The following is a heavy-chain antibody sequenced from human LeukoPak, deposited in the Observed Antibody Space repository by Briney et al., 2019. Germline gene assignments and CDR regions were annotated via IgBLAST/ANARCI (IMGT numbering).Heavy chain of an antibody. CDR1: GFTVSSNY. J-gene: IGHJ4*02. D-gene: IGHD3-22*01. CDR3: ARDYRPSYYYDSSGYYPYYFDY. Sequence: GGSLRLSCAASGFTVSSNYMSWVRQAPGKGLEWVSVIYSGGSTYYADSVKGRFTISRDNSKNTLYLQMNSLRAEDTAVYYCARDYRPSYYYDSSGYYPYYFDYWGQGTLVTVSS. V-gene: IGHV3-53*01. CDR2: IYSGGST.